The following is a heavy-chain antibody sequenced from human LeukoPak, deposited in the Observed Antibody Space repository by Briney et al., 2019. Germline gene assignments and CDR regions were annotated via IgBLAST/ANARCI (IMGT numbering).Heavy chain of an antibody. CDR1: GGSFTGYY. CDR2: INHSGST. J-gene: IGHJ4*02. V-gene: IGHV4-34*01. CDR3: ARVGLAVAADY. D-gene: IGHD6-19*01. Sequence: PSETLSLTCAVYGGSFTGYYWSWIRQPPGKGLEWIGEINHSGSTSYNPSLKSRVTISVDTSKNQFSLKLSSVTAADTAVYYCARVGLAVAADYWGQGTLVTVSS.